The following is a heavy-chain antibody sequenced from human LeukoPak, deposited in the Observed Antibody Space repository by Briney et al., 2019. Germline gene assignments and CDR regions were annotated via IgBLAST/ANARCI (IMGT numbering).Heavy chain of an antibody. J-gene: IGHJ3*02. CDR3: ARASSYYYDSSGYYYFDAFDI. CDR2: IKQDGSEK. D-gene: IGHD3-22*01. V-gene: IGHV3-7*03. CDR1: GIILSSYW. Sequence: GGSLRLSCAASGIILSSYWMSWVRQAPGKGLEWVANIKQDGSEKWYVDSVKGRFTISRDNAKNSLYLQMNSLKASDTAMYYCARASSYYYDSSGYYYFDAFDIWGQGTMVTVSS.